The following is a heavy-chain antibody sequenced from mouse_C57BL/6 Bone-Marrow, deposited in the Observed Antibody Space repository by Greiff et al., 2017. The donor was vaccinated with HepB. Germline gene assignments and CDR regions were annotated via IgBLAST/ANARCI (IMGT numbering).Heavy chain of an antibody. CDR1: GFTFSNYW. Sequence: EVKVEESGGGLVQPGGSMKLSCVASGFTFSNYWMNWVRQSPEKGLEWVAQIRLKSDNYATHYAESVKGRFTISRDDSKSSVYLQMNNLRAEDTGIYYCTVAPLYYGFYFDYWGQGTTLTVSS. V-gene: IGHV6-3*01. CDR2: IRLKSDNYAT. CDR3: TVAPLYYGFYFDY. D-gene: IGHD2-2*01. J-gene: IGHJ2*01.